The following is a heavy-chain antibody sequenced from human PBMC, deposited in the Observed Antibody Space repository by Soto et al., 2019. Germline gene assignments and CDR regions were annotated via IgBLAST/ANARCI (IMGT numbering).Heavy chain of an antibody. J-gene: IGHJ6*02. D-gene: IGHD4-4*01. CDR1: GGSISSGGYY. CDR3: ASVTARNYYYGMDV. V-gene: IGHV4-31*03. Sequence: QVQLQESDPGLVKPSQTLSLTCTVSGGSISSGGYYWSWIRQHPGKGLEWIGYIYYSGSTYYNPSLKSRVTISVDTSKNQFSLKLSSVTAADTAVYYCASVTARNYYYGMDVWGQGTTVTVSS. CDR2: IYYSGST.